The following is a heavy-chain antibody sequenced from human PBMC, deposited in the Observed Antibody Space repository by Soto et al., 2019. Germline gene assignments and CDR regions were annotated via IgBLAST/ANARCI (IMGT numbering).Heavy chain of an antibody. CDR1: GYTFTSYG. CDR2: ISAYNGNT. D-gene: IGHD5-18*01. V-gene: IGHV1-18*01. CDR3: ARDRGYRYGSDY. J-gene: IGHJ4*02. Sequence: QVQLVQSGADVKKPGASVNVSCKASGYTFTSYGISWVRQAPGQGRAWMGWISAYNGNTNYSQKLQGRVTMTTDTATTKAYMKLRSRRSDDTAVDYCARDRGYRYGSDYWGQGTRVAVSS.